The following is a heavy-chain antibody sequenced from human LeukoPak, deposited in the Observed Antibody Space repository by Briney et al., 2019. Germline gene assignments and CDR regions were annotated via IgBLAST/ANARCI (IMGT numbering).Heavy chain of an antibody. D-gene: IGHD2-2*01. J-gene: IGHJ4*02. Sequence: GGSLRLSCAASGFTFSSYGMHWVRQAPGKGLEWVAFIRYDGSNKYYTDSVKGRFTISRDNSKNTLYLQMNSLRAEDTAVYYCAKDRPNIVVVPAATPLDYWGQGTLVTVSS. V-gene: IGHV3-30*02. CDR1: GFTFSSYG. CDR3: AKDRPNIVVVPAATPLDY. CDR2: IRYDGSNK.